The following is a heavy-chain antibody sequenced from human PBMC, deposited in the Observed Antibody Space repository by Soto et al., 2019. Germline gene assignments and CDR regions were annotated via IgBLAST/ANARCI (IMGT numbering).Heavy chain of an antibody. CDR1: GASVNTGRYY. CDR3: AIGSGYSPHIDY. Sequence: ATLSPTCTVSGASVNTGRYYWGWVRQPPGKGLEWLGNIFYSGTTNYNPSLKSRVTISLHTPNNQFSLNVQSVTAAHTAVYYCAIGSGYSPHIDYWGQGTLVTGSS. CDR2: IFYSGTT. J-gene: IGHJ4*02. D-gene: IGHD5-18*01. V-gene: IGHV4-61*01.